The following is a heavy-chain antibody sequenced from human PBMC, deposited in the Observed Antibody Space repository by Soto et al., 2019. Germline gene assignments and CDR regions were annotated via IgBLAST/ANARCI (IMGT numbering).Heavy chain of an antibody. D-gene: IGHD6-13*01. CDR3: AKDFDSSSWYPLDY. CDR1: GFTFSSYG. CDR2: ISYDGSNK. J-gene: IGHJ4*02. V-gene: IGHV3-30*18. Sequence: GRSLRLSCAASGFTFSSYGMHWVRQAPGKGLEWVAVISYDGSNKYYADSVKGRFTISRDNSKNTLYLQMNSLRAEDTAVYYCAKDFDSSSWYPLDYWGQGTLVTVSS.